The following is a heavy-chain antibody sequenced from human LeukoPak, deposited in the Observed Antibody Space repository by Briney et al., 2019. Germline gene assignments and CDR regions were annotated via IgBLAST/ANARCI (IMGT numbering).Heavy chain of an antibody. CDR1: GGSISSYY. CDR3: ARYVDAFDI. J-gene: IGHJ3*02. Sequence: SETPSLTCTVSGGSISSYYWSWIRQPPGKGLEWIGYIYYSGSTNYNPSLKSRVTISVDTSKNQFSLKLSSVTAADTAVYYCARYVDAFDIWGQGTMVTVSS. V-gene: IGHV4-59*01. CDR2: IYYSGST. D-gene: IGHD3-16*01.